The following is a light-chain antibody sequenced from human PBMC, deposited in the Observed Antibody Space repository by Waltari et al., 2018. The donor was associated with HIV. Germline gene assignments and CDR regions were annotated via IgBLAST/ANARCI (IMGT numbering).Light chain of an antibody. V-gene: IGLV3-19*01. Sequence: SSELTQDPAVSVALGQTVRITCRGDSLSSYFASWYQQKPRQAPLLVIYGKNNRPSGTPDRFSVAAAGNTASLTITGTQAEDEADYYCNSRDSSGVVFGGGTKLTVL. CDR3: NSRDSSGVV. J-gene: IGLJ2*01. CDR1: SLSSYF. CDR2: GKN.